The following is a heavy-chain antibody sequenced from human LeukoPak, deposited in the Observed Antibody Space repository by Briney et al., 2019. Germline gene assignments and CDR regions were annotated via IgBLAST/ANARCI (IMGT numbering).Heavy chain of an antibody. CDR2: IYSGGST. Sequence: GGSLRLSCAASGFTVSSNYMSWVRQAPGKGLEWVSVIYSGGSTYYADSVKGRFIISRDNSKNTLYLQMNSLRAEDTAVYYCARDWCGGDCWFDPWGQGTLVTVSS. V-gene: IGHV3-66*01. D-gene: IGHD2-21*02. J-gene: IGHJ5*02. CDR3: ARDWCGGDCWFDP. CDR1: GFTVSSNY.